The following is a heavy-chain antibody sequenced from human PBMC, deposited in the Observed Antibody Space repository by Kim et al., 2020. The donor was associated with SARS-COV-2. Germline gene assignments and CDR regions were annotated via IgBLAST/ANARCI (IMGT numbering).Heavy chain of an antibody. V-gene: IGHV4-59*01. D-gene: IGHD4-17*01. J-gene: IGHJ4*02. Sequence: TNYNPPLRRRVTRSVDTSKNQFSLKLSAVTAADTAVYYCARDDYGLDYWGQGTLVTVSS. CDR2: T. CDR3: ARDDYGLDY.